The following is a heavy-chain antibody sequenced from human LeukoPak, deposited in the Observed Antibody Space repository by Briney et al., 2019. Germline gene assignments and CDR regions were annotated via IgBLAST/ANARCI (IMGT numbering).Heavy chain of an antibody. V-gene: IGHV3-21*01. CDR2: ISSSSSYI. J-gene: IGHJ4*02. CDR1: GFTFSSYS. CDR3: ARGGYSSTLYGRYQH. Sequence: GGSLRLSCAASGFTFSSYSMNWVRQAPGKGLEWVSSISSSSSYIYYADSVKGRFTISRDNAKNSLYLQMNSLRAEDTAVYYCARGGYSSTLYGRYQHWGQGTLVTVSS. D-gene: IGHD6-13*01.